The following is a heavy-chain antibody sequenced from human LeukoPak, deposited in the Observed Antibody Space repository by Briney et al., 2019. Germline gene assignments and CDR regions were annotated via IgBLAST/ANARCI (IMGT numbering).Heavy chain of an antibody. CDR1: GYTFIGFH. CDR2: INPNSGGT. D-gene: IGHD5-18*01. CDR3: ARAPGYSYGSSFDY. Sequence: ASVNFSCKASGYTFIGFHMHWVPQAPLQGLAWLGRINPNSGGTNYAQKFQGWVTMTRDTSISTAYMELSRLRSDDTAVYYCARAPGYSYGSSFDYWGQGTLVTVSS. J-gene: IGHJ4*02. V-gene: IGHV1-2*04.